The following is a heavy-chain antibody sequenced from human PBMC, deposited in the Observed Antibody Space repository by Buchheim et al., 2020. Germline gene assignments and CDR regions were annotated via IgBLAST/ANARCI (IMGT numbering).Heavy chain of an antibody. CDR1: GFTFSSYW. CDR2: IKQDGSEK. V-gene: IGHV3-7*01. D-gene: IGHD6-13*01. CDR3: ARVAAAGYYYYGMDV. Sequence: EVQLVESGGGLVQPGGSLRLACAASGFTFSSYWMSWVRQAPGKGLEWVVNIKQDGSEKYYVDSVKGRFTISSENAKNSLYLQMNSLRAEDTAVYYCARVAAAGYYYYGMDVWGQGTT. J-gene: IGHJ6*02.